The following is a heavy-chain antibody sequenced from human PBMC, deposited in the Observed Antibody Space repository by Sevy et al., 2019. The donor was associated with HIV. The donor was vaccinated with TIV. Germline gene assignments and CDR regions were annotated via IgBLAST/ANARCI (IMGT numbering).Heavy chain of an antibody. CDR3: TRWKAAQSTFDY. D-gene: IGHD6-13*01. V-gene: IGHV3-49*04. Sequence: GGSLRLSCTASGFTFGDYCMSWVRQAPGKGLEWVAFLKSDVYGGTVDHAASVRGRFVISWDDSKTISYLQMNDLKTEDTGAYYCTRWKAAQSTFDYWGQGALVTVSS. J-gene: IGHJ4*02. CDR1: GFTFGDYC. CDR2: LKSDVYGGTV.